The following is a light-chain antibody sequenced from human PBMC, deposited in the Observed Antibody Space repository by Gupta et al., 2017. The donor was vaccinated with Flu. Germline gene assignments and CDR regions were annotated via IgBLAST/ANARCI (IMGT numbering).Light chain of an antibody. CDR2: DAS. CDR1: QSINNY. Sequence: EAVLTQSPDTLSLSPGERATLSCRDSQSINNYIAWYQQRPGQSPRLLIYDASNRAAGTTPRFSGSGDGKDFTLTSSSRENEDSAIYYWHQRSNWQMFGQGTKVENK. CDR3: HQRSNWQM. J-gene: IGKJ1*01. V-gene: IGKV3-11*01.